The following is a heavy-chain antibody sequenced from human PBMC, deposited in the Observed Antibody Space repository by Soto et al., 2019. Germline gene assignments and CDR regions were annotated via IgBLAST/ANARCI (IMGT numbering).Heavy chain of an antibody. Sequence: QVQLVESGGGVVQPGRSLRLSCAASGFTFSSYGMHWVRQAPGKGLEWVAVISYDGSNKYYADSVKGRFTISRDNSKNTLDLQMNSLRAEDTAVYYCAKAMPPPRIAVAGTVDYWGQGTLVTVSS. CDR2: ISYDGSNK. J-gene: IGHJ4*02. V-gene: IGHV3-30*18. D-gene: IGHD6-19*01. CDR1: GFTFSSYG. CDR3: AKAMPPPRIAVAGTVDY.